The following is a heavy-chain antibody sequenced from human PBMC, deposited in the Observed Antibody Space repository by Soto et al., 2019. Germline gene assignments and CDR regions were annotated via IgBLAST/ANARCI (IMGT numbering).Heavy chain of an antibody. CDR3: ARAWRLQGGKYIPVPAATTWFDP. D-gene: IGHD2-2*01. J-gene: IGHJ5*02. V-gene: IGHV4-34*01. CDR2: INHSGST. CDR1: GGSFSGYY. Sequence: QVQLQQWGAGLLKPSETLSLTCAVYGGSFSGYYWSWIRQPPGKGLEWIGEINHSGSTNYNPSLKSRVTISVDTSKNQFSLKLSSVTAADTAVYYCARAWRLQGGKYIPVPAATTWFDPWGQGTLVTVSS.